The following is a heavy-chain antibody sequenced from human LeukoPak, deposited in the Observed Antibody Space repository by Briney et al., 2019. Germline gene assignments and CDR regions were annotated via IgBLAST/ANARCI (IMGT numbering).Heavy chain of an antibody. Sequence: PSETLSLTCTVSGGSISSYYWSWIRQPPGKGLEWIGYIYYSGSTNYNPSLKSRVTISVDTSKNQFSLKLSSVTAADTAVYYCARTPMIVVAPDYWGQGTLVTVSS. D-gene: IGHD3-22*01. CDR3: ARTPMIVVAPDY. V-gene: IGHV4-59*08. CDR1: GGSISSYY. J-gene: IGHJ4*02. CDR2: IYYSGST.